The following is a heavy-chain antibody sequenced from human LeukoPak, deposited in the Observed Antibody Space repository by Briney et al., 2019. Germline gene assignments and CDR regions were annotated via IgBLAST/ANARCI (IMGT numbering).Heavy chain of an antibody. CDR2: IRYDGSNK. Sequence: PGGSLRLSCAASGFTFSSYGMHWVRQAPGKGLEWVAFIRYDGSNKYYADSVKGRFTISRDNSKNTLYLQMNTLRAEDTAVYYCAKDLLSGTGYYSWGIFDYWGQGTLVTVSS. J-gene: IGHJ4*02. V-gene: IGHV3-30*02. CDR1: GFTFSSYG. CDR3: AKDLLSGTGYYSWGIFDY. D-gene: IGHD3-22*01.